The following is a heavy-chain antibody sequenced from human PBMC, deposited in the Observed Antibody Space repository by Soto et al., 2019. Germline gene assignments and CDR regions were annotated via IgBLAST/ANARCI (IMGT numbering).Heavy chain of an antibody. J-gene: IGHJ4*02. CDR1: GFSLSDYW. Sequence: GESLKISCAASGFSLSDYWMNWVRQAPGKGLEWVAIIKQDGSDRYYVDSVKGRFTISRDNAKNSLYLQMSSLRVEDTALYYCARGRGWLHNYWGQGTLVTVSS. D-gene: IGHD6-19*01. CDR3: ARGRGWLHNY. CDR2: IKQDGSDR. V-gene: IGHV3-7*01.